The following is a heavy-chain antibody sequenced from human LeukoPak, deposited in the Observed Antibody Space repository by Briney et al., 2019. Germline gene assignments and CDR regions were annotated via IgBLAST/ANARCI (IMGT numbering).Heavy chain of an antibody. CDR1: GGSISSHY. J-gene: IGHJ4*02. V-gene: IGHV4-4*07. CDR2: IYHSGST. Sequence: SETLSLACTVSGGSISSHYWTWIRQPAGKGLEWIGSIYHSGSTYYNPSLKSRVTISVDTSKNQFSLKLSSVTAADTAVYYCARVHPPANYFDYWGQGTLVTVSS. CDR3: ARVHPPANYFDY.